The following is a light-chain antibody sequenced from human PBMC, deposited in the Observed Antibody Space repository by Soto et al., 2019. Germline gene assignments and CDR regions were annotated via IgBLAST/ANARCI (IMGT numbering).Light chain of an antibody. CDR3: QQYDTSPRT. J-gene: IGKJ1*01. CDR2: DAS. CDR1: LSVSVY. Sequence: VVLTQSPATLSLSPGERATLYCSTSLSVSVYLDLYQQKPDQAPRLLISDASNRATGIPARFSGSGSGTDFTLTISSLEPEDVAVYYCQQYDTSPRTFGQGTKVDI. V-gene: IGKV3-11*01.